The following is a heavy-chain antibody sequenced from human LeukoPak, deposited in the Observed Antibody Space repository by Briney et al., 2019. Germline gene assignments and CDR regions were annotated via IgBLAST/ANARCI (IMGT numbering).Heavy chain of an antibody. CDR2: IYSSGST. CDR3: AGNSNSVTLDAFDI. CDR1: GGSISSGSYY. J-gene: IGHJ3*02. V-gene: IGHV4-61*02. D-gene: IGHD4-23*01. Sequence: SETLSLTCTVSGGSISSGSYYWSWIRQPGGKGLEWIGRIYSSGSTNYNPSLKSRVTISVATSLATSKNQFSLKLSSVTAADTAVYYCAGNSNSVTLDAFDIWGQGTMVTVSS.